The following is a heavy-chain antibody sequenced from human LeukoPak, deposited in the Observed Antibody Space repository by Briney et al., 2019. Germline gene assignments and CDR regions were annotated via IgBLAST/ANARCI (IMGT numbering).Heavy chain of an antibody. D-gene: IGHD6-6*01. CDR3: AREEGDPTRFKVVSHTFDY. Sequence: GASVTVSCKASGGTFSSYAISWVRQAPGQGLEWMGRIIPILGIANYAQKFQGRVTITADKSTSTAYMELSSLRPEDTAVYYRAREEGDPTRFKVVSHTFDYWGQGTLVTVSS. CDR1: GGTFSSYA. CDR2: IIPILGIA. V-gene: IGHV1-69*04. J-gene: IGHJ4*02.